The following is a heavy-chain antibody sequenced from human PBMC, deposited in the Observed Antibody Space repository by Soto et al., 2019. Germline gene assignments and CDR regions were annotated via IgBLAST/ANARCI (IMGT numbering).Heavy chain of an antibody. D-gene: IGHD6-13*01. V-gene: IGHV4-59*01. J-gene: IGHJ6*02. CDR2: IYYSGST. CDR1: GGSISSYY. CDR3: ARDRGTYSSSWYNSAWDF. Sequence: PSDTLSLTCTVSGGSISSYYWSWIRQPPGKGLEWIGYIYYSGSTNYNPSLKSRVTISVDTSKNQFSLKLSSVTAADTAVYYCARDRGTYSSSWYNSAWDFWGQGTTVTVSS.